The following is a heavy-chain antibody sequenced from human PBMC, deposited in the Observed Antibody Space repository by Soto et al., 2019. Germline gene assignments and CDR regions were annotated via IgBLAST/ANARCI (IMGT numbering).Heavy chain of an antibody. CDR2: ILVGGST. Sequence: LRLSCAASGFICSSYDMSWVRQAPGKGLEWVSTILVGGSTHYEDSVKGRFTISRDRSKNTLYLQMNSLTAGDTAMYYCAKATATGGGAFDICGQGTMVTVSS. CDR1: GFICSSYD. D-gene: IGHD2-8*02. V-gene: IGHV3-23*01. CDR3: AKATATGGGAFDI. J-gene: IGHJ3*02.